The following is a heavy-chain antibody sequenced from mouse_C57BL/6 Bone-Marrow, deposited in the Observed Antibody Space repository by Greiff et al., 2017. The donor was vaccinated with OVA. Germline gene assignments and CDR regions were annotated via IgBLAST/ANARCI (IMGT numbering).Heavy chain of an antibody. CDR3: AREGAYDYYAMDD. V-gene: IGHV1-64*01. CDR1: GYTFTSYW. D-gene: IGHD3-3*01. Sequence: QVQLQQPGAELVKPGASVKLSCKASGYTFTSYWMHWVKQRPGQGLEWIGMIHPNSGSTNYNEKFKSKATLTVGKSSSTAYMQLSSLTSEDSAVYYCAREGAYDYYAMDDWGQGPSVTVSS. J-gene: IGHJ4*01. CDR2: IHPNSGST.